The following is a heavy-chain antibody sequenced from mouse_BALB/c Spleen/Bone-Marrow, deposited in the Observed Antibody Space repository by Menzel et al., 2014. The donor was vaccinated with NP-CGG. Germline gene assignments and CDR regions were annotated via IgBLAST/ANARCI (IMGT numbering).Heavy chain of an antibody. Sequence: QVQLQQSGAELVMPGASAKMSCKASGYTFTDYWMHRVKQRPGQGLEWIGAIDTSDTYTNYNQKFKGKATLTVDESSSTAYMQLSSLTSEDSAVYFCTRGWDGYYFDYWGQGTTLTVSS. CDR3: TRGWDGYYFDY. CDR2: IDTSDTYT. V-gene: IGHV1-69*01. J-gene: IGHJ2*01. CDR1: GYTFTDYW. D-gene: IGHD4-1*01.